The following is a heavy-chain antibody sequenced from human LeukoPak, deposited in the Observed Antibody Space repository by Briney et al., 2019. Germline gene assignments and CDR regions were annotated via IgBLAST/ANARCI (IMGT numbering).Heavy chain of an antibody. CDR1: GGSISSSSYY. V-gene: IGHV4-39*07. D-gene: IGHD3-10*01. CDR2: IYNSGST. CDR3: ARETPYGSGSYPFDY. J-gene: IGHJ4*02. Sequence: SETLPLTCTVSGGSISSSSYYWGWIRQPPGKGLEWIGSIYNSGSTNNNPSLKSRVTISVDTSKKQFSLKLSSVTAADTAVYYCARETPYGSGSYPFDYWGQGILVTVSS.